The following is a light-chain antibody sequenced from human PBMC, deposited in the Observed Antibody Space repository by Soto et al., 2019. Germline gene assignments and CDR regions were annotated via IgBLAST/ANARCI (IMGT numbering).Light chain of an antibody. CDR1: QDISSW. V-gene: IGKV1D-12*01. CDR3: QQSFSTPQT. J-gene: IGKJ1*01. CDR2: AAS. Sequence: DIPMTQSPSSVSASVGDRVTITCRASQDISSWLAWYQQKPGKAPKLLIYAASSLQSGVPPRFSGSGSGTDFTLTISSLQPEDFATYYCQQSFSTPQTFGQGTKVEI.